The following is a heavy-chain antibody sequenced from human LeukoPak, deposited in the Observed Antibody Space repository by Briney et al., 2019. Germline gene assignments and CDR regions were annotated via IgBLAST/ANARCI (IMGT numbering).Heavy chain of an antibody. CDR3: TRRVISSRSDYFDV. V-gene: IGHV1-69*06. CDR1: GGTISSDA. J-gene: IGHJ4*02. D-gene: IGHD3-10*01. CDR2: IIPTFGPP. Sequence: GASVKVSCKASGGTISSDAMTWVRQAPGQGLEWMGGIIPTFGPPDYALTFKGRVTITANKSTDTVYMELSSLKLEDTAIYYCTRRVISSRSDYFDVWGQGTLVTVSS.